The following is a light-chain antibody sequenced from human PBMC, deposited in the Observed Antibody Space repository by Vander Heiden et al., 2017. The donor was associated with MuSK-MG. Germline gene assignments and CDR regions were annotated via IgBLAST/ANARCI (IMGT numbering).Light chain of an antibody. CDR1: QSVLYSSNNKNY. Sequence: DIVMTQSPDSLAVSLGERATLNCQASQSVLYSSNNKNYLAWYQQKPGQPPKLLIYWASTRESGVPDRFSGSGSGTDFTLTISSLQAEDVAVYYCQQYDSTPSTFGQGTKLEIK. V-gene: IGKV4-1*01. CDR2: WAS. CDR3: QQYDSTPST. J-gene: IGKJ2*01.